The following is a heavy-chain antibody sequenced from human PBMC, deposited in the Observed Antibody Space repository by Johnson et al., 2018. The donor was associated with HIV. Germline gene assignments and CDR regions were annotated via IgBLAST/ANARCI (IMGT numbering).Heavy chain of an antibody. CDR2: IGTAGDT. CDR3: ARGAPDSDAFDI. J-gene: IGHJ3*02. V-gene: IGHV3-13*01. CDR1: GFTFSRYD. D-gene: IGHD3-22*01. Sequence: VQLVESGGGLVQPGGSLRLSCAASGFTFSRYDMHWVRQATGKGLEWVSGIGTAGDTYYPGSVKGRFTISRENAKNSLYLQMNSLRAGDTAVYYCARGAPDSDAFDIWGRGTVVTVSS.